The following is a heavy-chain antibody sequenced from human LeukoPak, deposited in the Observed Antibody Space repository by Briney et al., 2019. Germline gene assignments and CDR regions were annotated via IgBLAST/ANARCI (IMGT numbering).Heavy chain of an antibody. J-gene: IGHJ4*02. CDR2: ISGSGGST. D-gene: IGHD1-26*01. Sequence: GGSLRLSCAASGFTFSSYAMSWVRQAPGKGLEWVSAISGSGGSTYYADSVKGRFTISRDNSKNTLYLQMNSLRAEDAAVYYCAEDHVGRYGYFDYWGQGTLVTVSS. CDR1: GFTFSSYA. CDR3: AEDHVGRYGYFDY. V-gene: IGHV3-23*01.